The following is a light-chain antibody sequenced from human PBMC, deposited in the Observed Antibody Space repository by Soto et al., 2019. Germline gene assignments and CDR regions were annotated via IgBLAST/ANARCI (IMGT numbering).Light chain of an antibody. J-gene: IGKJ4*01. CDR3: QQRVNWPTAT. V-gene: IGKV3-11*01. CDR2: DTF. CDR1: QSVDTY. Sequence: EIVLTQSPATLSLSPGEGAILSCRASQSVDTYLAWYQQKPGQAPRLLIYDTFKRATGIPARFSASGSGTDFILTINSLEPEDFAVYYCQQRVNWPTATFGGGTKVEIE.